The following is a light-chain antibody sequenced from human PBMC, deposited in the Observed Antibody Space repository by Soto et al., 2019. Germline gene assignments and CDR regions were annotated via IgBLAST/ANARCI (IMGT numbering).Light chain of an antibody. V-gene: IGKV3-20*01. Sequence: EIVLTQSPGTLSLSPGERATLSCRASQSVSTSYVAWYQQKFGQAPRLLIYGASTRATGIPARFSGSGSGPDFTLTISRLEPEDFAMYYCQRYDSFRTFGQGTKVDI. J-gene: IGKJ1*01. CDR2: GAS. CDR3: QRYDSFRT. CDR1: QSVSTSY.